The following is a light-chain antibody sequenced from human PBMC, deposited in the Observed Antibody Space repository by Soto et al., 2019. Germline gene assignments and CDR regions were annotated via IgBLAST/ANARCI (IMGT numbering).Light chain of an antibody. CDR1: QSVSSSY. V-gene: IGKV3-20*01. J-gene: IGKJ5*01. Sequence: EIVLNQGPRTRSLSPGERATLSCRASQSVSSSYLAWYQQKPGQAPRLLIYGASSRATGIPDRFSGSGSGTDFTLTISSLEPEDFAVYYCQQYGSSPITFGQGTRLEIK. CDR2: GAS. CDR3: QQYGSSPIT.